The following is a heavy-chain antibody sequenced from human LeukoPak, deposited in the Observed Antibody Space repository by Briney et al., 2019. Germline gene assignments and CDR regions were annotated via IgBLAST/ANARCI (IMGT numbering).Heavy chain of an antibody. J-gene: IGHJ4*02. D-gene: IGHD6-19*01. Sequence: PGGSLRLSCAASGFTFNSYAMTWVRQAPGKGLEWVSNVSGSGGITYYADSVKGRFTIFRDNSKNTLYLQMDSLRAEDTAVYYCAKTTAGNSSGRNPGWPVDYWGQGTLVTVSS. CDR2: VSGSGGIT. CDR1: GFTFNSYA. V-gene: IGHV3-23*01. CDR3: AKTTAGNSSGRNPGWPVDY.